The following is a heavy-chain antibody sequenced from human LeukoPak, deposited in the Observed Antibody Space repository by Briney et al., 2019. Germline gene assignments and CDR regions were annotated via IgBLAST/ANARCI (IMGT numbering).Heavy chain of an antibody. J-gene: IGHJ3*02. D-gene: IGHD2-8*02. V-gene: IGHV3-73*01. CDR1: GFTFSGSV. CDR3: TRSLSWSDAFDI. CDR2: IRSKVNNDAT. Sequence: GGSLRLSCAAPGFTFSGSVMHWVRQASGRGLEWVGRIRSKVNNDATAYAASVKGRFTISRDDLKDTAYLQMNSLKTEDTAVYYCTRSLSWSDAFDIWGQGTMVTVSS.